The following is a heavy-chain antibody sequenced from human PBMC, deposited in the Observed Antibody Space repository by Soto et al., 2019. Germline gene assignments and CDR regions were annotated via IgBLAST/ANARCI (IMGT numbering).Heavy chain of an antibody. CDR3: ATIWEWLGLVLDP. V-gene: IGHV4-31*03. J-gene: IGHJ5*02. Sequence: SETLSLTCTVSGGSISSGGYYWSWIRQHPGKGLEWIGYIYYSGSTYYNPSLKSRVTISINTSKNQFSLKLSSVTAADTAVYYCATIWEWLGLVLDPWGQGTLVTVSS. D-gene: IGHD3-3*01. CDR1: GGSISSGGYY. CDR2: IYYSGST.